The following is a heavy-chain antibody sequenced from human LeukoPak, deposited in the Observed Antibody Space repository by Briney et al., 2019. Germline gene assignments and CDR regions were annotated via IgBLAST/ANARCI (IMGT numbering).Heavy chain of an antibody. CDR2: ISAYNGNT. V-gene: IGHV1-18*01. D-gene: IGHD3-10*01. CDR1: GYTFTTYG. Sequence: ASVRVSCTASGYTFTTYGIIWVRQAPGQGLEWMGWISAYNGNTNYAQKLQGRVTMTTDTSTTTAYMELRSLRSDDTAVYYCARGGSITTIRGVITTDAFDIWGQGTMVTVSS. J-gene: IGHJ3*02. CDR3: ARGGSITTIRGVITTDAFDI.